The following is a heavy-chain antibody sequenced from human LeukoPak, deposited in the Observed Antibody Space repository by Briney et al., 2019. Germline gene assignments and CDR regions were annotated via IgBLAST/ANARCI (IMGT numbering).Heavy chain of an antibody. D-gene: IGHD4/OR15-4a*01. CDR3: AKDERVYGTNAGTLLDY. V-gene: IGHV3-7*01. CDR2: IKQDESEK. J-gene: IGHJ4*02. Sequence: GGSLRLSCAASGFTFSSYWMSWVRQAPGKGLEWVANIKQDESEKSYVDSVKGRFTISRDNAKNSLYLQMNSLRAEDTAVYYCAKDERVYGTNAGTLLDYWGQGTLVSVSS. CDR1: GFTFSSYW.